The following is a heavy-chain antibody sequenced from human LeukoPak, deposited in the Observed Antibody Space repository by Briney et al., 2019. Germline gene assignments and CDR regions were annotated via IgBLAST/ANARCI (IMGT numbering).Heavy chain of an antibody. CDR1: GGSISSGVYY. V-gene: IGHV4-31*03. Sequence: SETLSLTCTVSGGSISSGVYYWSWIRQHPGKGLEWIGYIYYSGSTYYSPSLKSRVTISRDTSKNQFSLKLSSVTAADTAVYYCARDLHYYVAMDVWGQGTTVTVSS. D-gene: IGHD3-10*02. CDR3: ARDLHYYVAMDV. CDR2: IYYSGST. J-gene: IGHJ6*02.